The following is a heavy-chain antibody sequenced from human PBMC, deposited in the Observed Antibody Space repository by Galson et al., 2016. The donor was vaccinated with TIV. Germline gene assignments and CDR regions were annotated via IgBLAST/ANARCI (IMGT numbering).Heavy chain of an antibody. CDR3: GRPRSGGAEPTNF. V-gene: IGHV1-69*02. J-gene: IGHJ4*02. Sequence: SVKVSCKASGGTFSSYTITWVRQAPGHGLEWVGRIIPILDLPSYAQKFQDRVTITVDTSTSTAYMELKSLTSEDTAVYYCGRPRSGGAEPTNFWGQGTLVTVSS. D-gene: IGHD3-16*01. CDR2: IIPILDLP. CDR1: GGTFSSYT.